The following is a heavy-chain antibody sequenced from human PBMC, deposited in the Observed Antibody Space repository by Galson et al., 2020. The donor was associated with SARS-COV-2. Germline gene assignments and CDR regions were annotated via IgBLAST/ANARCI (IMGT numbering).Heavy chain of an antibody. CDR2: IYWDDDK. V-gene: IGHV2-5*02. CDR3: AHRDSSSWQEAYFDY. D-gene: IGHD6-13*01. Sequence: KMSGPTLVKPTQTLTLTCTFSGFSLSTSGVGVGWIRQPPGKTLEWLALIYWDDDKRYSPSLKSRPTITKDTSKNQVDLTMTNMAPVDTATYYFAHRDSSSWQEAYFDYWGQGTLGTVSS. CDR1: GFSLSTSGVG. J-gene: IGHJ4*02.